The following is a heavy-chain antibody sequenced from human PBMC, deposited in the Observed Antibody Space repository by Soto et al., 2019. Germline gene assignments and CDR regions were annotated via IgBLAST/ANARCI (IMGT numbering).Heavy chain of an antibody. CDR3: ARRRITMVRGVMHRFDY. J-gene: IGHJ4*02. CDR1: GGSFSGYY. CDR2: INHSGST. V-gene: IGHV4-34*01. Sequence: QVQLQQWGAGLLKPSETLSLTCAVYGGSFSGYYWSWIRQPPGKGLEWIGEINHSGSTNYNPSLKSRVTISVDTSKNQFSLKLSSVTAADTAVYYCARRRITMVRGVMHRFDYWGQGTLVTVSS. D-gene: IGHD3-10*01.